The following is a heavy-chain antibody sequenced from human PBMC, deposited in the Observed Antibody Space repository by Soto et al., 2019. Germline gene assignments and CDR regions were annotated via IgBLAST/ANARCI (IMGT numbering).Heavy chain of an antibody. Sequence: QVQLMESGGGVVQPGRSLRLSCTASGFTFSNYGMHWVRQAPGKGLEWVAIISNDGSDEHYVDSVKGRFTISRDNSKNTLYLQMNSLRTEDTAVYYCAKDLGIYIVVVAGIAPVVDYWGQGTLVTVSS. CDR3: AKDLGIYIVVVAGIAPVVDY. J-gene: IGHJ4*02. D-gene: IGHD2-21*02. V-gene: IGHV3-30*18. CDR2: ISNDGSDE. CDR1: GFTFSNYG.